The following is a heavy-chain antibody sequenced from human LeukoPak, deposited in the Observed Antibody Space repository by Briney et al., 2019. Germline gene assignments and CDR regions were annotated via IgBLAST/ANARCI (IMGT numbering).Heavy chain of an antibody. CDR3: AVGLYDSSDHDAFDI. D-gene: IGHD3-22*01. CDR1: GYTFTSHY. Sequence: ASVKVSCKASGYTFTSHYIHWVRQAPGQGLEWMGIINPSGGNTNYAQKFQGRVTMTRDMSTSIVYMELSSLRSEDTAVYYCAVGLYDSSDHDAFDIWGQGTMVTVSS. J-gene: IGHJ3*02. V-gene: IGHV1-46*01. CDR2: INPSGGNT.